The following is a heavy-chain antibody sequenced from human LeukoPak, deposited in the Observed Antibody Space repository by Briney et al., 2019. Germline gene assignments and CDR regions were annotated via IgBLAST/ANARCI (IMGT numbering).Heavy chain of an antibody. CDR1: GGSISSYY. Sequence: SETLSLTCTVSGGSISSYYWSWIRQPPGKGLEWIGFIYYSGSTNYNPSLKSRVTISVDMSKNQFSLRLNSVTAADTAFYYCVRDMGSSTSKDWGQGTLVTVSS. J-gene: IGHJ4*02. CDR2: IYYSGST. CDR3: VRDMGSSTSKD. V-gene: IGHV4-59*12. D-gene: IGHD6-13*01.